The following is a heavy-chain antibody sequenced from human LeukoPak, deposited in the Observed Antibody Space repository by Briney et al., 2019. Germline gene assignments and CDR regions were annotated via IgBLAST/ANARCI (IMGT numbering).Heavy chain of an antibody. CDR2: ISAHNGNT. D-gene: IGHD6-19*01. Sequence: ASVKVSCKASGYTFTTYDISWVRQAPGQGLEWMGWISAHNGNTEYAQKFQGRVTMTTDTSTSTTYMELRNLRSDDTAVYYCAREISGYSSGWYNWFDPWGQGTLVTVSS. V-gene: IGHV1-18*01. J-gene: IGHJ5*02. CDR3: AREISGYSSGWYNWFDP. CDR1: GYTFTTYD.